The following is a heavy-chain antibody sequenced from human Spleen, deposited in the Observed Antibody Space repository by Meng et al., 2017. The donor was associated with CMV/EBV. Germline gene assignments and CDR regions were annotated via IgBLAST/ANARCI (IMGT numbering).Heavy chain of an antibody. CDR3: ARRYYDSSDRFDY. J-gene: IGHJ4*02. CDR2: IDPSDSYT. CDR1: GYTLTELS. V-gene: IGHV5-10-1*01. D-gene: IGHD3-22*01. Sequence: VQLVQSGAEVKKPGASVKVSCKVSGYTLTELSMHWVRQAPGKGLEWMGRIDPSDSYTNYSPSFQGHVTISADKSISTAYLQWSSLKASDTAMYYCARRYYDSSDRFDYWGQGTLVTVSS.